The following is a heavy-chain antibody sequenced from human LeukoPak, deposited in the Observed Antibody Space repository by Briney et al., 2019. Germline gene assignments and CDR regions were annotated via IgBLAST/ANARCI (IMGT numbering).Heavy chain of an antibody. V-gene: IGHV4-34*01. J-gene: IGHJ6*03. CDR2: INHSGST. CDR1: GGSFSGYY. Sequence: PSETLSLTCAVYGGSFSGYYLSWIRQPPGKGLEWIGEINHSGSTNYNPSLKSRVTISVDTSKNQFSLKLSSVTAADTAVYYCARGRIGYYYMDVWGKGTTVTVSS. CDR3: ARGRIGYYYMDV.